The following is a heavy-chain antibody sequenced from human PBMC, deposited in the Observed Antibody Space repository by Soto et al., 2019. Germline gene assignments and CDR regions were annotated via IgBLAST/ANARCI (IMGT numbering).Heavy chain of an antibody. CDR3: AKDSGSLTYYFDY. CDR1: GFTFDDYA. V-gene: IGHV3-9*01. D-gene: IGHD1-26*01. J-gene: IGHJ4*02. CDR2: ISWNSGSI. Sequence: EVQLVESGGGLVQPGRSLRLSCAASGFTFDDYAMHWVRQAPGKGLEWVSGISWNSGSIGYADSVKGRFTISRDNAKNSLYLQMNSLRAEDTALYYCAKDSGSLTYYFDYWGQGTLVTVSS.